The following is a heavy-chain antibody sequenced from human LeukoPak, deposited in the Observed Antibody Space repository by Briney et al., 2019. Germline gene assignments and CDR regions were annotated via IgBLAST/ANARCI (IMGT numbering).Heavy chain of an antibody. J-gene: IGHJ6*04. D-gene: IGHD6-6*01. Sequence: PGGSLRLSSAASGISFSNSDMNWVRQAPGKGLEWVSYISRTRSHIYYADSVRGRFTISRDNADNSLYLQMDSLRGEDTAVYYCATDDAATARASGMDVWGKGTRVTVSS. CDR1: GISFSNSD. CDR3: ATDDAATARASGMDV. CDR2: ISRTRSHI. V-gene: IGHV3-21*01.